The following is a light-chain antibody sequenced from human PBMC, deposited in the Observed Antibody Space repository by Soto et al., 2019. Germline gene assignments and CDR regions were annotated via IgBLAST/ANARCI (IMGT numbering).Light chain of an antibody. CDR3: CLYLGGTSV. CDR1: GNDVGAYNY. Sequence: QSALTQPRSVSGSPRQSVTISCTGTGNDVGAYNYVSWYQQHPGRPPKLLIYGVVRWPSGVPDRFSGSKSGNTASLTISGLQAEDEADYYCCLYLGGTSVFGGGTQLTVL. J-gene: IGLJ7*01. CDR2: GVV. V-gene: IGLV2-11*01.